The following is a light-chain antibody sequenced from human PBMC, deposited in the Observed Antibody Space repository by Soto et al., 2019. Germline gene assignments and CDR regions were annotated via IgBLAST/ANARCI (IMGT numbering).Light chain of an antibody. CDR2: SNN. CDR1: KNDIGVYDF. J-gene: IGLJ1*01. V-gene: IGLV1-44*01. Sequence: QSVLTQPPSASGSPGQSVTISCTGIKNDIGVYDFVSWYQHHPGKAPRLIIYSNNQRPSGVPDRFSGSKSGTSASLAISGLQPEDEADYYCAAWDDSLNGPVFGTGTKVTVL. CDR3: AAWDDSLNGPV.